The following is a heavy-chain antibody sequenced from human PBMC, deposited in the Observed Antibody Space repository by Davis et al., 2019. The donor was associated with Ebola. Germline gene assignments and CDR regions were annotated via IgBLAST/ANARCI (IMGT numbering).Heavy chain of an antibody. CDR1: GFTFSSYG. CDR2: IRYDGSNK. V-gene: IGHV3-30*02. Sequence: GESLKIPCAASGFTFSSYGMHWVRQAPGKGLEWVAFIRYDGSNKYYADSVKGRFTISRDNSKNTLYLQMNSLRAEDTAVYYCARAVGYCISTSCRFGGGYWGQGTLVTVSS. J-gene: IGHJ4*02. CDR3: ARAVGYCISTSCRFGGGY. D-gene: IGHD2-2*01.